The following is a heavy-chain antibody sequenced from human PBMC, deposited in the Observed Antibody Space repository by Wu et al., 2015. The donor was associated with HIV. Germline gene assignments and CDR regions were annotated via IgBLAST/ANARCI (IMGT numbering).Heavy chain of an antibody. CDR2: ISAQNGNR. J-gene: IGHJ4*02. Sequence: VQLVQSGGEVKKPGASVKVAGESSGYIFSDFGVHWVRQAPGEGLEWMGWISAQNGNRKYAQKFQGRVTMTTETSSSTAYMELRSLRSEDTAVYFCARGHYYDTSSSPIYWGPGTRVTVSS. CDR3: ARGHYYDTSSSPIY. V-gene: IGHV1-18*01. D-gene: IGHD3-22*01. CDR1: GYIFSDFG.